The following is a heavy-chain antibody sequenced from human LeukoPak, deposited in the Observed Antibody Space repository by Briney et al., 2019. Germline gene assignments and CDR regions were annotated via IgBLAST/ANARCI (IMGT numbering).Heavy chain of an antibody. Sequence: PSETLSLTCTVSGGSISSYYWNWIRQPPGKGLEWIGYIYYSGSTYYNPSLKSRVTISVDTSKNQFSLKLSSVTAADTAVYYCANYGSGSYRFDPWGQGTLVTVSS. CDR3: ANYGSGSYRFDP. V-gene: IGHV4-59*06. J-gene: IGHJ5*02. CDR1: GGSISSYY. CDR2: IYYSGST. D-gene: IGHD3-10*01.